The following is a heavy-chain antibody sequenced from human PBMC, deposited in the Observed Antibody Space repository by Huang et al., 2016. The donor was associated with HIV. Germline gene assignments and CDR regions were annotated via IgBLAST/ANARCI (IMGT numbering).Heavy chain of an antibody. CDR3: ATGFDTYYDI. D-gene: IGHD2-21*01. CDR1: GYTLTELS. V-gene: IGHV1-24*01. Sequence: QVQLVQSGAEVKKPGASVKVSCKVSGYTLTELSIHWVRQAPGKGLEWMGCFAPGHGETNYAKNFQGRVTMTEETSTDTAYMELNSLRSEDTAVYYCATGFDTYYDIWGQGTMVIASS. CDR2: FAPGHGET. J-gene: IGHJ3*02.